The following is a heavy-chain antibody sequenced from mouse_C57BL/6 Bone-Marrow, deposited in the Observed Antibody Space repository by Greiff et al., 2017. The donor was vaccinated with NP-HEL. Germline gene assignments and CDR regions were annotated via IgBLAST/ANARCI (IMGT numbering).Heavy chain of an antibody. CDR2: IDPETGGT. V-gene: IGHV1-15*01. CDR1: GYTFTDYE. D-gene: IGHD1-1*01. Sequence: QVQLKESGAELVRPGASVTLSCKASGYTFTDYEMHWVKQTPVHGLEWIGAIDPETGGTADNQKFKGKAILTADKSSSTAYMELRSLTSEDSAVYYCTRENYYGRWFDYWGQGTTLTVSS. J-gene: IGHJ2*01. CDR3: TRENYYGRWFDY.